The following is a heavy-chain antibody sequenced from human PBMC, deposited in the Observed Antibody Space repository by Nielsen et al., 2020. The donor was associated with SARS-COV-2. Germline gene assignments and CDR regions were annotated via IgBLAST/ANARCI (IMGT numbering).Heavy chain of an antibody. D-gene: IGHD3-10*01. J-gene: IGHJ4*02. V-gene: IGHV1-18*01. CDR2: ISPYNGNT. Sequence: ASVKVSCKASGYTFAIYGISWVRQAPGQGLEWMGWISPYNGNTNYAQKLQGRVTMTTDTSTTTAYMELNSLRYDDTAVYFCAVGGTGETDVAIFEHWGQGSLVTVSS. CDR1: GYTFAIYG. CDR3: AVGGTGETDVAIFEH.